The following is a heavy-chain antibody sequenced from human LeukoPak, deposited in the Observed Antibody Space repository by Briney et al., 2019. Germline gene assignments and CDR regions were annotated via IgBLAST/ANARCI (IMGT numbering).Heavy chain of an antibody. D-gene: IGHD2-2*01. Sequence: ASVKVSCKASGYTFTSYDINWVRQATGQGLEWMGGFDPEDGETIYAQKFQGRVTMTEDTSTDTAYMELSSLRSEDTAVYYCATSLGYCSSTSCINWFDPWGQGTLVTVSS. V-gene: IGHV1-24*01. CDR2: FDPEDGET. CDR3: ATSLGYCSSTSCINWFDP. CDR1: GYTFTSYD. J-gene: IGHJ5*02.